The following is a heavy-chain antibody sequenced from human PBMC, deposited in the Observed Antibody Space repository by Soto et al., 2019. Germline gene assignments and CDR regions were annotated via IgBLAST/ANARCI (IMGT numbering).Heavy chain of an antibody. Sequence: GGSLRLSCAASGFTFDDYAMHWVRQAPGKGLEWVSLISWDGGSTYYADSVKGRFTISRDNSKNSLYLQMNSLRAEDTAFYYCVKDESINWYSGHFRHWGQGTLVTVSS. CDR2: ISWDGGST. D-gene: IGHD6-13*01. CDR1: GFTFDDYA. CDR3: VKDESINWYSGHFRH. J-gene: IGHJ1*01. V-gene: IGHV3-43D*04.